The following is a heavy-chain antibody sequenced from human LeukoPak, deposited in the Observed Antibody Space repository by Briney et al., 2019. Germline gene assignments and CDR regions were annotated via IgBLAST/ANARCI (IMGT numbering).Heavy chain of an antibody. D-gene: IGHD2-2*02. CDR1: GFTVSSNE. Sequence: GGSLRLSCAASGFTVSSNEMSWVRQAPGKGLEWVSSISSSSSYIYYADSVKGRFTISRDNAKNSLYLQMNSLRAEDTAVYYCARGMVVVPAAIGYWGQGTLVTVSS. J-gene: IGHJ4*02. CDR3: ARGMVVVPAAIGY. CDR2: ISSSSSYI. V-gene: IGHV3-21*01.